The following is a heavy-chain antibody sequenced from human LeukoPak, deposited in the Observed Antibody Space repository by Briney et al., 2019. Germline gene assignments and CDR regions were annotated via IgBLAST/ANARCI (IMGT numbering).Heavy chain of an antibody. CDR1: GFTFSDYA. Sequence: PGGSLRLSCAASGFTFSDYAMSWVRQAPGKGLEGVSSISGSGGHPYYADSVKGRFTISRDNSKNTLYLQMKSLRAEDTAVYYCAKAYSFYVPDYWGQGTLVTVSS. V-gene: IGHV3-23*01. CDR3: AKAYSFYVPDY. D-gene: IGHD5-18*01. CDR2: ISGSGGHP. J-gene: IGHJ4*02.